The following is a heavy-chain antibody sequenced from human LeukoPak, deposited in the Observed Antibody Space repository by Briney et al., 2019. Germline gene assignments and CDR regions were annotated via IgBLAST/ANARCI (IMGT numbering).Heavy chain of an antibody. CDR2: INQDGSEQ. CDR3: ARDSRDFDY. J-gene: IGHJ4*02. CDR1: GFTFSDYW. V-gene: IGHV3-7*01. Sequence: PGGSLRLSCAASGFTFSDYWMTWVRQAPGKGLEWVANINQDGSEQYYVDSVKGRFTISRDNAKNSLYVQMNSLRAEDTAVYYCARDSRDFDYWGQGTPVTASS.